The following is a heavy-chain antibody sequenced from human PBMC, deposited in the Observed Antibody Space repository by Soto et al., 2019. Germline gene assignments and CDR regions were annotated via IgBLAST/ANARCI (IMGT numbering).Heavy chain of an antibody. CDR1: GFTFSSYW. J-gene: IGHJ4*02. CDR2: IKQDGSEK. D-gene: IGHD3-3*01. Sequence: GGSLRLSCAASGFTFSSYWMSWVRQAPGKGLEWVANIKQDGSEKYYVDSVKGRFTISRDNAKNSLYLQMNSLRAEDTAVYYCARDLGYYDFWSGIFDYWGQGTLVTVSS. CDR3: ARDLGYYDFWSGIFDY. V-gene: IGHV3-7*01.